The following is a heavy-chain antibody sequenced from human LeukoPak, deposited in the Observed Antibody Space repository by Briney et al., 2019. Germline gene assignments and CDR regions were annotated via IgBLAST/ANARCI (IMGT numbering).Heavy chain of an antibody. Sequence: GGSLRLSCAASGFTVSSNYMSWVRQAPGKGLEWVSVIYSGGSTYYADSVKGRFTISRDNSKNTLYLQMSSLRAEDTAVYYCARGDIVFDAFDIWGQGTMVTVSS. V-gene: IGHV3-66*01. J-gene: IGHJ3*02. CDR3: ARGDIVFDAFDI. CDR1: GFTVSSNY. D-gene: IGHD2-15*01. CDR2: IYSGGST.